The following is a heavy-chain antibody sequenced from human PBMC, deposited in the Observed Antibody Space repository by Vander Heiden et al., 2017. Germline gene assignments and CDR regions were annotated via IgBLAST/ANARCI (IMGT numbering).Heavy chain of an antibody. V-gene: IGHV3-23*01. CDR3: ASAPHSPLGYYGMDV. CDR1: GFTFSSYA. Sequence: GFTFSSYAMSWVRQAPGKGLEWVSAISGSGGSTYYADSVKGRFTISRDNSKNTLYLQMNSLRAEDTAVYYCASAPHSPLGYYGMDVWGQGTTVTVSS. CDR2: ISGSGGST. J-gene: IGHJ6*02. D-gene: IGHD7-27*01.